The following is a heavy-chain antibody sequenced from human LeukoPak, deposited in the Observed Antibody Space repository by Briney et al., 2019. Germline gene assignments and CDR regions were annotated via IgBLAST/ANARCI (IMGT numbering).Heavy chain of an antibody. CDR2: INHSGST. D-gene: IGHD1-14*01. V-gene: IGHV4-34*01. J-gene: IGHJ5*02. CDR1: GVSFSGYY. Sequence: SETLSLTCAVYGVSFSGYYWSWIRQPPGKGLEWIGEINHSGSTNYNPSLKSRVTISVDTSKNQFSLKLSSVTAADTAVYYCARVPVRRWFDPWGQGTLVTVSS. CDR3: ARVPVRRWFDP.